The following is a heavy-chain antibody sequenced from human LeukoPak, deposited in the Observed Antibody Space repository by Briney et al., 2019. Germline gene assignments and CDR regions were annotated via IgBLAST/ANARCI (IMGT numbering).Heavy chain of an antibody. V-gene: IGHV1-18*01. Sequence: ASVKVSCKASGYTFTSYGISWVRQAPGQGLEWMRWISAYNGNTNYAQKLQGKVTMTRDTSTSTVYMELSSLRSEDTAVYYCARGGRVGSGSYGLDYWGQGTLVTVSS. CDR3: ARGGRVGSGSYGLDY. J-gene: IGHJ4*02. CDR2: ISAYNGNT. D-gene: IGHD1-26*01. CDR1: GYTFTSYG.